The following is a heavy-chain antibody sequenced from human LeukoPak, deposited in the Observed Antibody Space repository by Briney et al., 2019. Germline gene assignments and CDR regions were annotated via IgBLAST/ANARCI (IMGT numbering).Heavy chain of an antibody. D-gene: IGHD6-13*01. Sequence: GGSLRLSCAASGFTFSSYGMHWVRQAPGKGLEWVAVISYDGSNKYYADSVKGRFTISRDNSKNTLYLQMNSLRAEDTAVYYCAKGRIAAAEDAFDIWGQGTMVTVSS. CDR2: ISYDGSNK. V-gene: IGHV3-30*18. CDR1: GFTFSSYG. CDR3: AKGRIAAAEDAFDI. J-gene: IGHJ3*02.